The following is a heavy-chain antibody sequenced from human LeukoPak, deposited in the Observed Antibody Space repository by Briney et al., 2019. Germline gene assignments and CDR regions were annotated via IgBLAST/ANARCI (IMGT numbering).Heavy chain of an antibody. V-gene: IGHV4-30-4*01. CDR1: GVSISSGDYY. CDR3: ARVKGELSLFDY. CDR2: IYYSGST. J-gene: IGHJ4*02. Sequence: MPSGTLSLTCAVSGVSISSGDYYWSWIRQPPGKGLEWIGYIYYSGSTYYNPSLKSRVTISVDTSKNQFSLKLSSVTAADTAVYYCARVKGELSLFDYWGQGTLVTVSS. D-gene: IGHD3-16*02.